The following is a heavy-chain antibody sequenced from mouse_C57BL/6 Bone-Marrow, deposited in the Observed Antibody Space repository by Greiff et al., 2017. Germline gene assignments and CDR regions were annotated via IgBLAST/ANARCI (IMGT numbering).Heavy chain of an antibody. CDR3: ARGHCGSSPFAY. CDR2: IYPRSGNT. Sequence: QVQLQQSGAELARPGASVKLSCKASGYTFTSYGISWVKQRTGQGLEWIGEIYPRSGNTYYNEKFKGKATLTADKSSSTAYMELRSLTSEDSAVYFCARGHCGSSPFAYWGQGTLVTVSA. J-gene: IGHJ3*01. CDR1: GYTFTSYG. V-gene: IGHV1-81*01. D-gene: IGHD1-1*01.